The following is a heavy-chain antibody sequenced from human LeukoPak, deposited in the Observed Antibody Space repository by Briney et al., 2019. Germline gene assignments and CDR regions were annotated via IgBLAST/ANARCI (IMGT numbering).Heavy chain of an antibody. D-gene: IGHD3-16*01. Sequence: GGSLRLSCEISGFSLRDYYMTWIRQVPGKGLEWISYITSTGSTTYYADSLKGRLTISRDTAESVVYLQMNSLRADDTAVYYCARLTLITPGGFDYWGQGTLVTVSS. V-gene: IGHV3-11*01. J-gene: IGHJ4*02. CDR3: ARLTLITPGGFDY. CDR2: ITSTGSTT. CDR1: GFSLRDYY.